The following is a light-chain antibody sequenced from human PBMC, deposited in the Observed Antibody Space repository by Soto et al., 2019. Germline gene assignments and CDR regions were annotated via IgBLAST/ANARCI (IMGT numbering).Light chain of an antibody. J-gene: IGKJ3*01. V-gene: IGKV1-33*01. CDR3: QKCDYLPI. CDR2: DAS. CDR1: HDITSY. Sequence: DLQMTQSPSSLSASVGDRVTITCQASHDITSYLNWYQHKPGKAPKLLIYDASILEAGVPSRFSGSGSATDFTFTISSLQPVDVATYYCQKCDYLPIFGPGTTVDFK.